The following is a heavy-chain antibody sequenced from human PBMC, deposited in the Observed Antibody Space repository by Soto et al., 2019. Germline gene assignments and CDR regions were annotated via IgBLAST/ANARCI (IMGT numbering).Heavy chain of an antibody. CDR2: VRSKADGGTT. CDR1: GFTFANAW. J-gene: IGHJ4*02. Sequence: EVQLVESGGGLVKPGGSLRLSCAASGFTFANAWMSWVRQAPGKGLEWVGRVRSKADGGTTDYAAPVKGRFTISRDDLENTLYLQMNSLKIDDTAVYYCRRDWDYPVLWGQGTLVTVSS. V-gene: IGHV3-15*01. CDR3: RRDWDYPVL. D-gene: IGHD1-7*01.